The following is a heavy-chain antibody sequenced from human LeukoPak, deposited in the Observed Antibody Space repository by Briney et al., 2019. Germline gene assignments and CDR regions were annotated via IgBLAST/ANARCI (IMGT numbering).Heavy chain of an antibody. D-gene: IGHD3-22*01. V-gene: IGHV4-4*07. CDR1: GTSISNYY. J-gene: IGHJ4*02. Sequence: PETLSLTCIVSGTSISNYYWSWIRQPAGKGLEWIGRIYSSGSTNYNLSLTSLVTISVDKPKNQVSLRLESVTAADTAVYYCARERVGYDTSGRGPRFDSWGQGTLVTVSS. CDR3: ARERVGYDTSGRGPRFDS. CDR2: IYSSGST.